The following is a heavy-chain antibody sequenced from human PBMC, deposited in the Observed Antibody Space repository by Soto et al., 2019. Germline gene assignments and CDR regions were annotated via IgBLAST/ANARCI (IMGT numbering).Heavy chain of an antibody. CDR2: ITLDGADV. V-gene: IGHV3-9*01. CDR1: GFTFHDYV. CDR3: ARGRTRPATSPKVLQN. J-gene: IGHJ1*01. D-gene: IGHD1-1*01. Sequence: EVQLVESGGGLVQPGGSLRLSCAASGFTFHDYVMLWVRQAPGKGLEWVSAITLDGADVNYADSVQGRFTISRDNGTNALYLQMSSLRPEDTALCYCARGRTRPATSPKVLQNWGQGTLVTVSS.